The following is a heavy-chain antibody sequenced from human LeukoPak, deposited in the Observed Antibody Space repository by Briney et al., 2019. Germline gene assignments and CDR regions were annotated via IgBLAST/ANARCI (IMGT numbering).Heavy chain of an antibody. Sequence: GASVKVSCKASGYTFTSYGISWVRQAPGQGLEWMGWISAYNGNTNYAQKFQGRVTITADESTSTAYMELSSLRSEDTAVYYCAGSTVTRLAEYFQHWGQGTLVTVSS. CDR1: GYTFTSYG. J-gene: IGHJ1*01. V-gene: IGHV1-18*01. CDR2: ISAYNGNT. D-gene: IGHD4-17*01. CDR3: AGSTVTRLAEYFQH.